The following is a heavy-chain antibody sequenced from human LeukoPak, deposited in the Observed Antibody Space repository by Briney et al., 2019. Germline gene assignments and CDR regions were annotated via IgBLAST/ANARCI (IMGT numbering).Heavy chain of an antibody. J-gene: IGHJ4*02. V-gene: IGHV3-30*14. CDR2: ISYDGSKT. CDR1: GFTFSSFA. CDR3: AKEGYYGSGSFPDY. Sequence: PGGSLRLSCAVSGFTFSSFAVHWVRQAPGKGLEWVAVISYDGSKTYYADSVKGRFTISRDNSKNTVYLQMNSLRPEDTAVYYCAKEGYYGSGSFPDYWGQGTLVTVSS. D-gene: IGHD3-10*01.